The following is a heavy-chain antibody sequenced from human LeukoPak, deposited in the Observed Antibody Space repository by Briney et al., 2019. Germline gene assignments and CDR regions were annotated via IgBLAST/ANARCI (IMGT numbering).Heavy chain of an antibody. Sequence: PGGSLRLSCAASGFIFSSYEMNWVRQAPGKGLEWISYISISGTTIYYAESVKGRFTIYRDNTKNSLYLQMNSLRAEDTAVYYCVRGGGSAYKYNAFDIWGQGTMVTGSS. CDR1: GFIFSSYE. J-gene: IGHJ3*02. CDR3: VRGGGSAYKYNAFDI. V-gene: IGHV3-48*03. CDR2: ISISGTTI. D-gene: IGHD3-22*01.